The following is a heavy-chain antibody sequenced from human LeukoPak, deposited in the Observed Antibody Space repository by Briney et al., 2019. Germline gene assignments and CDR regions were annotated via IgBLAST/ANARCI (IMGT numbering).Heavy chain of an antibody. CDR1: GGSFSGHY. CDR3: ARGRIAAAGTDAFDI. CDR2: INHSGST. V-gene: IGHV4-34*01. D-gene: IGHD6-13*01. Sequence: SETLSLTCAVYGGSFSGHYWSWIRQPPGKGLEWIGEINHSGSTNYNPSLKSRVTISVDTSKNQFSLKLSSVTAADTAVYYCARGRIAAAGTDAFDIWGQGTMVTVSS. J-gene: IGHJ3*02.